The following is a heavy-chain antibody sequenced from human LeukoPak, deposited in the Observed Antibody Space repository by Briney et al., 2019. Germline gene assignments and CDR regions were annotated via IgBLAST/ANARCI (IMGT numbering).Heavy chain of an antibody. CDR1: GGSISSYY. D-gene: IGHD5-24*01. V-gene: IGHV4-59*01. Sequence: SETLSLTCTVSGGSISSYYWSWIRQPPGKGLEWIGYIYYSGSTNYNPSLKSQVTISVDTSKNQFSLKLSSVTAADTAVYYCARAEMTILGNDYWGQGTLVTVSS. CDR2: IYYSGST. CDR3: ARAEMTILGNDY. J-gene: IGHJ4*02.